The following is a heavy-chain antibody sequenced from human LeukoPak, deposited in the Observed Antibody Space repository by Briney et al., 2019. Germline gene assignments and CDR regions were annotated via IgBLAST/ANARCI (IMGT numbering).Heavy chain of an antibody. V-gene: IGHV5-51*01. Sequence: GESLKISCKGSGYSFTSYWIGWVRQMPGKGLEWMGIIYPGDSDNRYSPSFQGQVTISADKSISTAYLQWGSLKASDTAMYYCASGYSYGRYYFDYWGQGTLVTVSS. J-gene: IGHJ4*02. CDR3: ASGYSYGRYYFDY. CDR1: GYSFTSYW. CDR2: IYPGDSDN. D-gene: IGHD5-18*01.